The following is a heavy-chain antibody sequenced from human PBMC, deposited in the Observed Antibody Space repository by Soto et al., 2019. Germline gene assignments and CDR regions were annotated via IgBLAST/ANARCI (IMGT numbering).Heavy chain of an antibody. CDR1: GGTFSSYA. Sequence: AASVKVSCKASGGTFSSYAISWVRQAPGQGLEWMGGIIPIFGTANYAQKFQGRVTITADESTSTAYMELSSLRSEDTAVYYCARANVVVVPGNWFDPWGQGTLVTVSS. J-gene: IGHJ5*02. CDR3: ARANVVVVPGNWFDP. CDR2: IIPIFGTA. D-gene: IGHD2-2*01. V-gene: IGHV1-69*13.